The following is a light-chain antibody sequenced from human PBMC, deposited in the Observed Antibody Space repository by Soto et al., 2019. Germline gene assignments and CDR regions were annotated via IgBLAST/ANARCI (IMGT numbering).Light chain of an antibody. CDR2: DAS. CDR3: QHYNSYSEA. CDR1: QSVSSY. Sequence: EIVLTQSPSTLSFSPWERSTRSCMASQSVSSYLAWYQQKPGQAPRLLIYDASNRATGIPARFSGSGSGTEFTLTISSLQPDDFATYYCQHYNSYSEAFGQGTKVDIK. J-gene: IGKJ1*01. V-gene: IGKV3-11*01.